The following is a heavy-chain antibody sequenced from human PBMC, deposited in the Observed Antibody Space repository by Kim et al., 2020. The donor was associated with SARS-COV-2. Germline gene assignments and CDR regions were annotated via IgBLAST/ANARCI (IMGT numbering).Heavy chain of an antibody. J-gene: IGHJ3*02. CDR3: ARDYDYGVAFDI. V-gene: IGHV3-66*01. Sequence: YYADSVKGRFTISRDNSKNTLYLQMNSLRAEDTAVYYCARDYDYGVAFDIWGQGTMVTVSS. D-gene: IGHD4-17*01.